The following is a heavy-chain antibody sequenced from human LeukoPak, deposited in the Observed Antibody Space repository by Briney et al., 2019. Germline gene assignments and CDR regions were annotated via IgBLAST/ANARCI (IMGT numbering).Heavy chain of an antibody. CDR1: GGSISSYY. J-gene: IGHJ4*02. CDR2: IYYSGST. Sequence: SETLSLTCTVSGGSISSYYWSWIRQPPGKGLEWIGYIYYSGSTNYNPSLKSRVTISVDTSKNLFSLKLSSVTAADTAVYYCAREGGGYCSGGSCYSGGYFDYWGQGTLVTVSS. V-gene: IGHV4-59*01. CDR3: AREGGGYCSGGSCYSGGYFDY. D-gene: IGHD2-15*01.